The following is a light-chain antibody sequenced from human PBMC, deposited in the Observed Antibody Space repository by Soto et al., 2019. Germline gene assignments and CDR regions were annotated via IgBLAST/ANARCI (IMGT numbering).Light chain of an antibody. CDR3: QQYGDSAPRT. CDR1: QSVSRNY. Sequence: EIVLTQSPGTLSLSPGEIATLSCSASQSVSRNYLAWYQQRSGQAPRLLSHDASSRATGIPDRISGSGCVTDFTLTISRLEPEDVAVYYCQQYGDSAPRTFGPGTRVEIK. J-gene: IGKJ1*01. CDR2: DAS. V-gene: IGKV3-20*01.